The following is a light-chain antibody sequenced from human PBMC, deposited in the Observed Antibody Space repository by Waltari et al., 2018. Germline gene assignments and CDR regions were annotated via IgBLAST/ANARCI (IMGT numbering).Light chain of an antibody. V-gene: IGKV1-17*01. CDR1: QGISTY. J-gene: IGKJ1*01. CDR3: LQYNSNPPT. Sequence: DIQITQSPSSLSASAGDRVTITCRASQGISTYLNWYQQKPGKAPKRLIYAASSLESGVPSRFSGSGSGTDFTLTISSLQPEDFATYYCLQYNSNPPTFGQGTKVEIK. CDR2: AAS.